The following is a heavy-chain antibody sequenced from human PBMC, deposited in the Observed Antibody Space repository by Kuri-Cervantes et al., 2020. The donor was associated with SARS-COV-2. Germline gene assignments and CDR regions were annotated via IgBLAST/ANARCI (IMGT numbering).Heavy chain of an antibody. CDR2: ISSSSSYI. V-gene: IGHV3-21*01. CDR3: ARGGCSSTSCYYYFGY. J-gene: IGHJ4*02. Sequence: LSLTCAASGFTFSSYSMNWVRQAPGKGLEWVSSISSSSSYIYYADSVEGRFTISRDNAKNSLYLQMNSLRAEDTAVYYCARGGCSSTSCYYYFGYWGQGTLVTVSS. CDR1: GFTFSSYS. D-gene: IGHD2-2*01.